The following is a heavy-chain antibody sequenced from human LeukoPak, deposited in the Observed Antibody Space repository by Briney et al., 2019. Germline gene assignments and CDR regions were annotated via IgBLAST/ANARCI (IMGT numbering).Heavy chain of an antibody. CDR1: GFTFSSYS. CDR3: AKPAQYSSSGRDG. J-gene: IGHJ4*02. CDR2: IRSSSSYI. V-gene: IGHV3-21*01. D-gene: IGHD6-13*01. Sequence: PGGSLRLSCAASGFTFSSYSMNWVRQAPGKGLEWVSSIRSSSSYIYYADSVKGRFTISRDNAKNSLYLQMNSLRVEDTAVYYCAKPAQYSSSGRDGWGQGTLVTVSS.